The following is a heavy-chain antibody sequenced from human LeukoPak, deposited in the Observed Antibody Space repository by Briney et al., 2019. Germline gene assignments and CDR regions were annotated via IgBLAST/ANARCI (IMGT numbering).Heavy chain of an antibody. CDR3: TTIPCVDTGISYY. D-gene: IGHD5-18*01. CDR2: IKSKTDGEAI. Sequence: GGSLRLSCAASGFTFNKAWMTWIRQAPGKGLEWVGRIKSKTDGEAIDYAAPVKGRFIISRDDSKNTVYLQMNSLRTEDTAMYYCTTIPCVDTGISYYWGQGTLVTVSS. V-gene: IGHV3-15*01. J-gene: IGHJ4*02. CDR1: GFTFNKAW.